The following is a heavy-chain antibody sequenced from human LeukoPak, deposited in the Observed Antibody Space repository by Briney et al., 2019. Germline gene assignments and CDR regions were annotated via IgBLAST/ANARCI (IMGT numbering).Heavy chain of an antibody. D-gene: IGHD6-13*01. CDR3: AREVEDSSSWGAFDI. CDR2: INAGNGNT. J-gene: IGHJ3*02. Sequence: ASVKVSCKASGYTFTSYAMHWVRQAPGQRLEWMGWINAGNGNTKYSQKFQGRVTITRDTSASIAYMELSSLSSEDTAVYYCAREVEDSSSWGAFDIWGQGTMVTVSS. CDR1: GYTFTSYA. V-gene: IGHV1-3*01.